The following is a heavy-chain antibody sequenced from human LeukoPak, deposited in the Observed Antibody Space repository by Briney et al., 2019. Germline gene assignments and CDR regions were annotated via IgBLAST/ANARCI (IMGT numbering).Heavy chain of an antibody. CDR1: GFTVSSNY. CDR3: ARTPITMVRGAKGYYYGMDV. Sequence: GGSLRLSCAASGFTVSSNYMSWVRQAPGKGLEWVSVIYSGGSTCYADSVKGRFTISRDSSKNTLYLQMNSLRAADTAVYYCARTPITMVRGAKGYYYGMDVWGQGTTVTVSS. D-gene: IGHD3-10*01. CDR2: IYSGGST. J-gene: IGHJ6*02. V-gene: IGHV3-66*01.